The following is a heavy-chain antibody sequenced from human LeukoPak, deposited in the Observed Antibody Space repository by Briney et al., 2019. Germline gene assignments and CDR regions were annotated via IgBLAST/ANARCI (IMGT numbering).Heavy chain of an antibody. V-gene: IGHV3-7*01. Sequence: GGSLRLSCAASGFTFSSYWMNWVRQAPGKGLEWVANIKQDGSEKYYVDSVKGRFSISRDNAKNALYLQMNSLRAEDTAVYYCARGRGILINAFDIWGQGTMVTVSS. CDR2: IKQDGSEK. CDR1: GFTFSSYW. D-gene: IGHD3-9*01. CDR3: ARGRGILINAFDI. J-gene: IGHJ3*02.